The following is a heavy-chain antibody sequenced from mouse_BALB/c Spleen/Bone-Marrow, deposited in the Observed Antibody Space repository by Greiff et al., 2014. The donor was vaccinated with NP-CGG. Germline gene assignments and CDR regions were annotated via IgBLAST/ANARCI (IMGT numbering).Heavy chain of an antibody. V-gene: IGHV2-9*02. CDR3: AGSGGGRGGVDY. CDR1: GFSLTSYG. CDR2: IWADGST. J-gene: IGHJ4*01. Sequence: QVQLQQSGPGLVAPSQSLSIRCTVSGFSLTSYGVHWVRQPLGKGLEWLGVIWADGSTNYNSALMSRLSISKDNSKSQVFLKMNSLQTDGTAMYYCAGSGGGRGGVDYWGQGTSVTVSS. D-gene: IGHD1-1*02.